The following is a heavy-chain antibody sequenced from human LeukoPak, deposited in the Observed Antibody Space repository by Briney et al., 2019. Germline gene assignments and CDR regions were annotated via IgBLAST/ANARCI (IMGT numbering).Heavy chain of an antibody. CDR3: TRGLPRANDAFDI. V-gene: IGHV4-39*01. CDR2: IYYGGTT. Sequence: PETLSLTCTVSDGSVDSDQYYWAWVRQPPGKGLEWIGSIYYGGTTYYNPSLKSRVSISVDTSESQFSLKLSSVTAADTALYYCTRGLPRANDAFDIWGRGTMVTVSS. CDR1: DGSVDSDQYY. J-gene: IGHJ3*02.